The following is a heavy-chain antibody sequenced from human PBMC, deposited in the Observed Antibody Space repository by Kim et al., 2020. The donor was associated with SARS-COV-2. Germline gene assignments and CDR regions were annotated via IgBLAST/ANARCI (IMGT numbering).Heavy chain of an antibody. CDR3: ARAHYDASAYYYDHLFDY. J-gene: IGHJ4*02. Sequence: ASVKVSCKASGYTFTNYYIHWVRQAPGQGLEWMGMINPSGDNTIYAQQFQGRVTMTRDTSTHTVYMELRSLRSEDTAVYYCARAHYDASAYYYDHLFDYWGQGPLVTVSS. D-gene: IGHD3-22*01. CDR2: INPSGDNT. CDR1: GYTFTNYY. V-gene: IGHV1-46*01.